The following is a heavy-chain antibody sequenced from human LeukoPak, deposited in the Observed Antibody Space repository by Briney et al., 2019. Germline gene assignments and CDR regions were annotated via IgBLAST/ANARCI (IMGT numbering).Heavy chain of an antibody. CDR3: ARDSGETGFWSGSYFDY. V-gene: IGHV1-2*02. J-gene: IGHJ4*02. Sequence: ASVKVSCKASGYTFADYYIHWVRQAPGQGLEWVGWMNPNSGDTNYSRSFQGRVTMTRDTSISTAYMELSRLRSDDTAVYYCARDSGETGFWSGSYFDYWGQGTLVTVSS. D-gene: IGHD3-3*01. CDR2: MNPNSGDT. CDR1: GYTFADYY.